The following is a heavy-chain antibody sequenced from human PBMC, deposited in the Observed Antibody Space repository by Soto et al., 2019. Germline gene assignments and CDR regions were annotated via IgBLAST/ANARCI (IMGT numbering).Heavy chain of an antibody. CDR1: GYTFTGYY. V-gene: IGHV1-2*04. CDR3: ARGSMIYSSGWSLNFDY. J-gene: IGHJ4*02. CDR2: INPNSGGT. D-gene: IGHD6-19*01. Sequence: GASVKVSCKASGYTFTGYYMHWVRQAPGQGLEWMGWINPNSGGTNYAQKFQGWVTMTRDTSISTAYMELSRPRSDDTAVYYCARGSMIYSSGWSLNFDYWGQGTLVPGSS.